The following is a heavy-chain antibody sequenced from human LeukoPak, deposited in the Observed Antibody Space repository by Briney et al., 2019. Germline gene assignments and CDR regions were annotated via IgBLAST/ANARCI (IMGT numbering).Heavy chain of an antibody. J-gene: IGHJ4*02. Sequence: SETLSLTCTVSGDSMSSSSYYWTWIRQPPGKGLEWIGSIYYSGSTYYNPSLKSRVTISVDTSKNQFSLKLTSVTAADTALYYCARQAGSGGCLDYWGQGTLVTVSS. D-gene: IGHD3-10*01. CDR2: IYYSGST. CDR1: GDSMSSSSYY. V-gene: IGHV4-39*01. CDR3: ARQAGSGGCLDY.